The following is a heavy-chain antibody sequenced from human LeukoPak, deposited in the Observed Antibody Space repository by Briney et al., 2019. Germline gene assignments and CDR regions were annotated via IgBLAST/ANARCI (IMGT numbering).Heavy chain of an antibody. D-gene: IGHD3-22*01. J-gene: IGHJ3*02. V-gene: IGHV3-21*01. CDR1: GFTFSSYS. CDR2: ISSSSSYI. CDR3: ARAYAPNYYDSSGLGLAFDI. Sequence: GGSLRLSCAASGFTFSSYSMNWVRQAPGKGLEWVSSISSSSSYIYYADSVKGRFTISRDNAKNSLYPQMNSLRAEDTAVYYCARAYAPNYYDSSGLGLAFDIWGQGTMVTVSS.